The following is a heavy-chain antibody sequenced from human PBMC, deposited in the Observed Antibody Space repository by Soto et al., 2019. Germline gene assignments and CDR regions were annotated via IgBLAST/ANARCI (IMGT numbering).Heavy chain of an antibody. J-gene: IGHJ3*02. CDR2: FDPEDGET. Sequence: GASVKVSCKVSGYTLTELSMHWVRQAPGKRLEWMGGFDPEDGETIYAQKFQGRVTMTEDTSTDTAYMELSSLRSEDTAVYYCATERVHCSGGSCYPNGLDAFDIWGQGTMVTVSS. D-gene: IGHD2-15*01. V-gene: IGHV1-24*01. CDR1: GYTLTELS. CDR3: ATERVHCSGGSCYPNGLDAFDI.